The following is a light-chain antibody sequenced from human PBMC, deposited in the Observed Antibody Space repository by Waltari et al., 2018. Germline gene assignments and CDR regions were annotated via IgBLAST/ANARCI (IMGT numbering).Light chain of an antibody. CDR1: SSDVGGYEL. CDR3: NSYTSSSTFYV. CDR2: DVS. Sequence: SALTQPASVSGSPGQSNTISCTGTSSDVGGYELVSWYQQHPGKAPKLLIYDVSKRPSGVSNRFSGSKSGNTASLTISGLQAEDEADYFCNSYTSSSTFYVFGTWTKVTVL. J-gene: IGLJ1*01. V-gene: IGLV2-14*03.